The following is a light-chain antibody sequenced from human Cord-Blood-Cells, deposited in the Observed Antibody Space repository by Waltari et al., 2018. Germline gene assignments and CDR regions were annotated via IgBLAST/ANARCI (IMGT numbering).Light chain of an antibody. CDR1: QSISSW. CDR2: NAS. CDR3: QQYNSYPIT. J-gene: IGKJ5*01. V-gene: IGKV1-5*03. Sequence: DIQMTQSPYTLSASVGDRVTITFRASQSISSWLAWYQQKPGKAPKLLIYNASSLESVVPSRFSGSGSGTEFTLTISSLQPDDFATYYCQQYNSYPITFGQGTRLEIK.